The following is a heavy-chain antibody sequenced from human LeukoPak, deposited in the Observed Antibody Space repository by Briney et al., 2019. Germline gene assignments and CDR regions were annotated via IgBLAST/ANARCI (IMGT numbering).Heavy chain of an antibody. D-gene: IGHD2-21*01. CDR2: IYTSGST. Sequence: PSETLSLTCTVSGGSISSYYWSWIRQPAGKGLEWIGRIYTSGSTNYNPSLKSRVTISVDTSKNQFSLKLSSVTAADTAVYYCARLNSRDPHYYYYYGMDVWGQGTTVTVSS. J-gene: IGHJ6*02. V-gene: IGHV4-4*07. CDR3: ARLNSRDPHYYYYYGMDV. CDR1: GGSISSYY.